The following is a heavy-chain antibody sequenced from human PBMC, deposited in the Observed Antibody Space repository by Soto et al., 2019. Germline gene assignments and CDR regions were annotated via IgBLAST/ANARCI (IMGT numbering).Heavy chain of an antibody. D-gene: IGHD2-8*01. CDR1: GYRFSSYW. V-gene: IGHV5-51*01. Sequence: GESLKISCKGSGYRFSSYWIAWVRQMPGKGLEWMGIIYPGDSDTIYNPSFQGQVTMSVDNSINTAYLQWSSLKASDTAMYYCARQGSNGAYYYYGMDVWGQGTPVTVS. CDR3: ARQGSNGAYYYYGMDV. CDR2: IYPGDSDT. J-gene: IGHJ6*02.